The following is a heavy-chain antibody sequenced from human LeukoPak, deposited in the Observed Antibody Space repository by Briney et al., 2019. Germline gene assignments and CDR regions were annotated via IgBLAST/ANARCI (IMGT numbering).Heavy chain of an antibody. CDR2: IYSGGST. CDR3: ARDREVGATRYYGMDV. J-gene: IGHJ6*02. CDR1: GFTVSSNY. D-gene: IGHD1-26*01. Sequence: SGGSLRLSCAASGFTVSSNYMSWVRQAPGKGLEWVSVIYSGGSTYYADSVKGRFTISRDNSKNTLYLQMNSLRAEDTAVYYCARDREVGATRYYGMDVWGQGTTVTVSS. V-gene: IGHV3-53*01.